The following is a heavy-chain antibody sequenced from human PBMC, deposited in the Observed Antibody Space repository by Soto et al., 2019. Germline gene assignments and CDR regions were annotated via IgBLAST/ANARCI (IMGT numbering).Heavy chain of an antibody. D-gene: IGHD5-12*01. CDR3: ARDTSRVATDY. V-gene: IGHV3-21*01. Sequence: EVQLVESGGGLVKPGGSLRLSCAASGFTFSSYSMNWVRQAPGKGLEWVSSISSSSSYIYYADSVKGRFTISRDNAKNPLYRQMNSLRAEDTAVYYCARDTSRVATDYWGQGTLVTVSS. CDR1: GFTFSSYS. J-gene: IGHJ4*02. CDR2: ISSSSSYI.